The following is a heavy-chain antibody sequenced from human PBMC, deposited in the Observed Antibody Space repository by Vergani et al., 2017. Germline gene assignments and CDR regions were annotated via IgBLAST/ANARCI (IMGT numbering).Heavy chain of an antibody. J-gene: IGHJ4*02. D-gene: IGHD3-10*01. CDR2: INHSGST. CDR1: GGSFSGYY. CDR3: ARGRYYGSGSYNDY. Sequence: QVQLQQWGAGLLKPSETLSLTCAVYGGSFSGYYWSWIRQHPGKGLEWIGEINHSGSTNYNPSLKSRVTISVDPSKNQFSLKLSSVTAVDTAVYYCARGRYYGSGSYNDYWGQGTLVTVSS. V-gene: IGHV4-34*01.